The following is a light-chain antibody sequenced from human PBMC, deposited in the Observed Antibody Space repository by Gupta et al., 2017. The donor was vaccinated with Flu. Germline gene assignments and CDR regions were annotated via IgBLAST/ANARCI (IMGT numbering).Light chain of an antibody. CDR2: DVS. CDR3: CSFAGGFYV. CDR1: SSDVGGYNY. V-gene: IGLV2-11*01. Sequence: GTSSDVGGYNYVSEYQQHPGKAPKLMIYDVSKRPSGVPDRFSGSKSGNTASLTISGLQAEDEADYYCCSFAGGFYVFGTGTKVTVL. J-gene: IGLJ1*01.